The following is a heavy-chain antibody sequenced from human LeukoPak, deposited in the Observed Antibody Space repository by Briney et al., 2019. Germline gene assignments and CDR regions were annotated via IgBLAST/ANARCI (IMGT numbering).Heavy chain of an antibody. D-gene: IGHD3-22*01. Sequence: SSETLSLTCTVSGGSISSYYWSWIRQPAGKGLEWIGRIYTSGSTNYNPSLKSRVTMSVDTSKNQFSLKLSSVTAADTAVYYCARDAALYYYDSSGYRTSDAFDIWGQGTTVTVSS. CDR1: GGSISSYY. CDR3: ARDAALYYYDSSGYRTSDAFDI. V-gene: IGHV4-4*07. CDR2: IYTSGST. J-gene: IGHJ3*02.